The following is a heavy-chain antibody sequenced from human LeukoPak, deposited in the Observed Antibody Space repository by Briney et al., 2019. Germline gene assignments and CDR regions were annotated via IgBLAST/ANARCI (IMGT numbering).Heavy chain of an antibody. CDR3: ARGRKAAAVPKPFDY. V-gene: IGHV4-34*01. CDR1: GGSFSGYY. D-gene: IGHD6-13*01. J-gene: IGHJ4*02. CDR2: INHSGST. Sequence: SETLSLTCAVYGGSFSGYYWTWIRQPPAKGLEWIGEINHSGSTNYNPYLKSRVTISVDTSKNQFSLKLSSVTAADTAVYYCARGRKAAAVPKPFDYWGQGTLVTVSS.